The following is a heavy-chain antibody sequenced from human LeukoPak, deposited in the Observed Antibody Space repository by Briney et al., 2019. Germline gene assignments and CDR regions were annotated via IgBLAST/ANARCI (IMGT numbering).Heavy chain of an antibody. D-gene: IGHD2-15*01. Sequence: GGSLRLSCAVSGFTFSNYAMSWVRQAPGKGLEWVSAISGSGGGTYYADSVKGRFTISRDNSKNTLYLQMNSVRDEDTAVYHCAKDRERGFYSSGSCYSFDYWGQGTLVTVSS. J-gene: IGHJ4*02. V-gene: IGHV3-23*01. CDR2: ISGSGGGT. CDR1: GFTFSNYA. CDR3: AKDRERGFYSSGSCYSFDY.